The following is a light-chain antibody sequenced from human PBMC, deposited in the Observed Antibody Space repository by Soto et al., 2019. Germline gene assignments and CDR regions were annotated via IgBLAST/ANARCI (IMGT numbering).Light chain of an antibody. CDR2: DVS. V-gene: IGKV1-5*01. J-gene: IGKJ1*01. CDR1: QRIANW. CDR3: QQSTT. Sequence: DIQMTQSPSTLSASVGDTVTITCRTSQRIANWLAWYQQKPGKAPKRLIYDVSSLESGVSVTFSGSGSGTEFTLTIYSLQPDDFATYYCQQSTTFGQGTKVEI.